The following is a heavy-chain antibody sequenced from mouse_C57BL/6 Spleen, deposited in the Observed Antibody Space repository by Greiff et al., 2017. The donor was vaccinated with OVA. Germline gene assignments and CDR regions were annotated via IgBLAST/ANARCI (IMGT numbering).Heavy chain of an antibody. CDR3: ARGALRGYFDY. J-gene: IGHJ2*01. D-gene: IGHD1-2*01. CDR1: GYTFTSYT. CDR2: INPSSGYT. V-gene: IGHV1-4*01. Sequence: VQLQQSGAELARPGASVKMSCKASGYTFTSYTMHWVKQRPGQGLEWIGYINPSSGYTKYNQKFKDKATLTADKSSSTAYMQLSSLTSEDSAVYYCARGALRGYFDYWGQGTTLTVSS.